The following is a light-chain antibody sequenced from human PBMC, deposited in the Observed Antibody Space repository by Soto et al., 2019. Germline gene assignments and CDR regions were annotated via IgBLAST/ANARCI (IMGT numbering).Light chain of an antibody. CDR2: ATS. V-gene: IGKV1-39*01. J-gene: IGKJ1*01. Sequence: DIQVTPSPSSLSASVGDRVTIACRASQNIGRSLNWYQEKPGKAPEFLINATSSLQSGVSSIFSCSGSGSVCTLTISSLQPEDFATYYCQQSYTSWRFGQGTKV. CDR1: QNIGRS. CDR3: QQSYTSWR.